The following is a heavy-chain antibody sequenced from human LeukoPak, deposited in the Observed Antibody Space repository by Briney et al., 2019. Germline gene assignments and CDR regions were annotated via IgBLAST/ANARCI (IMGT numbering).Heavy chain of an antibody. CDR1: GFTFSSYS. Sequence: GGSLRLSCAASGFTFSSYSMNWVRQAPGKGLEWVSSISSSSSNIYYADSVKGRFTISRDNAKNSLYLQMNSLRAEDTAVYYCARPTTVTDYWGQGTLVTVSS. CDR3: ARPTTVTDY. D-gene: IGHD4-11*01. CDR2: ISSSSSNI. V-gene: IGHV3-21*01. J-gene: IGHJ4*02.